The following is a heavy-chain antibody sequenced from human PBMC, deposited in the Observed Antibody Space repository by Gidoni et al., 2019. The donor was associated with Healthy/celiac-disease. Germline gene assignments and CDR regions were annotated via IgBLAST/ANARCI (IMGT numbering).Heavy chain of an antibody. CDR1: G. CDR3: ARARRGDWYFDL. J-gene: IGHJ2*01. Sequence: GMHWVRQAPGKGLEWVAVIWYDGSNKYYADSVKGRFTISRDNSKNTLYLQMNSLRAEDTAVYYCARARRGDWYFDLWGRGTLVTVSS. V-gene: IGHV3-33*01. CDR2: IWYDGSNK.